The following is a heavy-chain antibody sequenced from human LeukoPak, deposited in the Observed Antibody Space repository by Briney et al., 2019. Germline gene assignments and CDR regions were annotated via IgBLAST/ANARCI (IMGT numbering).Heavy chain of an antibody. CDR1: GGYIITSGHY. V-gene: IGHV4-39*07. Sequence: SETLSLTCTVSGGYIITSGHYWSWIRQPPGKGLEWIGSIYYTGVTSTNPFFRSRMSISVDTSKNQFSLNLTSVTAADAAVYYCARERSSSGGHNWFDPWGQGTLVTVSS. CDR3: ARERSSSGGHNWFDP. J-gene: IGHJ5*02. CDR2: IYYTGVT. D-gene: IGHD4-23*01.